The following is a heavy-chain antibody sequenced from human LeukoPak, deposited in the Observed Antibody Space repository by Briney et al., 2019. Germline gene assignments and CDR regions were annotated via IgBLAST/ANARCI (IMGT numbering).Heavy chain of an antibody. CDR3: ATTGHYYDSSGYPDY. V-gene: IGHV3-33*01. D-gene: IGHD3-22*01. CDR2: IWYDGSNK. J-gene: IGHJ4*02. Sequence: GGSLRLSCAASGFTFSSYGMHWVRQAPGKGLEWVAVIWYDGSNKCYADSVKGRFTISRDNSKNTLYLQMNSLRAEDTAVYYCATTGHYYDSSGYPDYWGQGTLVTVSS. CDR1: GFTFSSYG.